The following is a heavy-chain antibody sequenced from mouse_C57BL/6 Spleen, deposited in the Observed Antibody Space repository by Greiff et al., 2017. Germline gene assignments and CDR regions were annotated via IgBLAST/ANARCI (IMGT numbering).Heavy chain of an antibody. V-gene: IGHV1-61*01. D-gene: IGHD2-1*01. Sequence: QVHVKQPGAELVRPGSSVKLSCKASGYTFTSYWMDWVKQRPGQGLEWIGNIYPSDSETHYNQKFKDKATLTVDKSSSTAYMQLSSLTSEDSAVYYCARGGNYDGYFDYWGQGTTLTVSS. CDR1: GYTFTSYW. CDR2: IYPSDSET. CDR3: ARGGNYDGYFDY. J-gene: IGHJ2*01.